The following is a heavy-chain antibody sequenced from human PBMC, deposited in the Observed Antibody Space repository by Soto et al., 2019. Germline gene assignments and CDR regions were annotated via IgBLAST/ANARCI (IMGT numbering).Heavy chain of an antibody. CDR1: GSSIRNYY. V-gene: IGHV4-59*01. D-gene: IGHD4-17*01. Sequence: ETLSLTCSVSGSSIRNYYWSWIRQPPGKGLERIGNIYYTGSTNYNPSLKGRVFISVDSSRRQLSLRLNSLTAADTAVYYCTRVGGYYGDYPNFDYWGQGALVTVSS. J-gene: IGHJ4*02. CDR2: IYYTGST. CDR3: TRVGGYYGDYPNFDY.